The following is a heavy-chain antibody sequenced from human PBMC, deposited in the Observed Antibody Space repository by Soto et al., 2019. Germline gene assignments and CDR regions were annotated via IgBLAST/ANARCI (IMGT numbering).Heavy chain of an antibody. Sequence: QVQLVQSGAEVKKPGASVKVSCKASGYTFTSYGISWVRQAPGQGLEWMGWISAYNGNTNYAQKLQGRVTMTTDTSHSTAYXXLXSXXSDDTAVYYCARHSTYYDFWSGYYADYYYYYGMDVWGQGTTVTVSS. CDR1: GYTFTSYG. J-gene: IGHJ6*02. CDR2: ISAYNGNT. D-gene: IGHD3-3*01. CDR3: ARHSTYYDFWSGYYADYYYYYGMDV. V-gene: IGHV1-18*01.